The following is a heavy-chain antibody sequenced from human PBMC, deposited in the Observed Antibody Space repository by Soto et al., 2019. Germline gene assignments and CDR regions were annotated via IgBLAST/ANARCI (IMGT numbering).Heavy chain of an antibody. V-gene: IGHV4-30-2*01. CDR3: ASENGVGTYYCDY. J-gene: IGHJ4*02. D-gene: IGHD3-3*01. Sequence: SATLSLTCAVSGGSISSAGYSCSWIRQPPGEGLEWIGYIFHTVSTYYNPSLRSRVTISIDRPENQFSLKLSSVTAADTAVYYCASENGVGTYYCDYWGPGALVTVS. CDR2: IFHTVST. CDR1: GGSISSAGYS.